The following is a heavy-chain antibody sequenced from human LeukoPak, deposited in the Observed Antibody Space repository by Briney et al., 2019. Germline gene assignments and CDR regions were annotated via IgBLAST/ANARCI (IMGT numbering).Heavy chain of an antibody. CDR1: GGSISSYY. CDR2: IYYSGST. CDR3: ARHKPYYYDSSGYYDY. V-gene: IGHV4-59*08. D-gene: IGHD3-22*01. Sequence: SETLSLTCTVSGGSISSYYRSWIRQPPGKGLEWIGYIYYSGSTNYNPSLKSRVTISVDTSKNQFSLKLSSVTAADTAVYYCARHKPYYYDSSGYYDYWGQGTLVTVSS. J-gene: IGHJ4*02.